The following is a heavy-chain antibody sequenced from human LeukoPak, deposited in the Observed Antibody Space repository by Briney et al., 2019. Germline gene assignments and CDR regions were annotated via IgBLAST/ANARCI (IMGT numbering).Heavy chain of an antibody. Sequence: GGSLRLPCAASGFTFSSYAMHWVRQAPGKGLEWVAVISYDGSNKYYADSVKGRFTISRDNSKNTLYLQMNSLRAEDTAVYYCARGRGIVAPSGYWGQGTLVTVSS. CDR3: ARGRGIVAPSGY. V-gene: IGHV3-30*04. CDR2: ISYDGSNK. D-gene: IGHD1-26*01. J-gene: IGHJ4*02. CDR1: GFTFSSYA.